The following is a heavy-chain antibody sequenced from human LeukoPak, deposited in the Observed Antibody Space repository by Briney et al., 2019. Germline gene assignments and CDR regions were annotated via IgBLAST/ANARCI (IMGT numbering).Heavy chain of an antibody. V-gene: IGHV3-33*01. D-gene: IGHD3-22*01. J-gene: IGHJ6*02. CDR1: GFKFSSYG. CDR3: ARDPLESAYYHYYYYGMDV. Sequence: GGSLRLSCAASGFKFSSYGMHWVRQAPGKGLEWVAIIWYDGSNKYYADSMKGRFIISRDNSKNTLYLQMNSLRAEDTAVYYCARDPLESAYYHYYYYGMDVWGQGITVTVSS. CDR2: IWYDGSNK.